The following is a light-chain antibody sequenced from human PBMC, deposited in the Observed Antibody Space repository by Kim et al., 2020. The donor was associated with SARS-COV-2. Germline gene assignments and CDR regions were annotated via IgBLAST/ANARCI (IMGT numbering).Light chain of an antibody. J-gene: IGLJ3*02. CDR1: GLRNYY. CDR3: NSRDSSGDHVV. Sequence: SSELTQDPAVSVALGQTVRLTCQGDGLRNYYATWYQQRPGQAPVLLLYGKYNRPSGIPDRFSGSASGNTASLTITGAQAEDEADYYCNSRDSSGDHVVFGGGTQLTVL. CDR2: GKY. V-gene: IGLV3-19*01.